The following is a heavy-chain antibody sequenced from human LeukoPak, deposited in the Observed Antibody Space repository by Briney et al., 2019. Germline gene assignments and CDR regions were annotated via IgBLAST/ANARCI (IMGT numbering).Heavy chain of an antibody. CDR3: AKDGRGAAQLWASYYYYGMDV. CDR1: GFTFSSYG. J-gene: IGHJ6*02. Sequence: GGSLRLSCAASGFTFSSYGMHWVRQAPGKGLEWVAVISYDGSNKYYADSEKGRFTISRDNSKNTLYLQMNSLRAEDTAVYYCAKDGRGAAQLWASYYYYGMDVWGQGTTVTVS. D-gene: IGHD5-18*01. CDR2: ISYDGSNK. V-gene: IGHV3-30*18.